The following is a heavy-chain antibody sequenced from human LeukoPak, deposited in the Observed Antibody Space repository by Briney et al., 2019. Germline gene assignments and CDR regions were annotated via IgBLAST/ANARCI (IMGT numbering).Heavy chain of an antibody. CDR1: GLTFEDFA. V-gene: IGHV3-43*02. Sequence: GGSLRLSCAASGLTFEDFAMHWVRQAPGKGLAWVSLISGDAVNTYYAASVEGRFTISRDNSENSLFLQMDNLRTEDTALYYCAKDKSPKYFYGMDVWGQGTMVTVSS. CDR3: AKDKSPKYFYGMDV. J-gene: IGHJ6*02. CDR2: ISGDAVNT.